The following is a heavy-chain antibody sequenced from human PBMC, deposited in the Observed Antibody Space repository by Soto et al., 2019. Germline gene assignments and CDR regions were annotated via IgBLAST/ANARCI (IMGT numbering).Heavy chain of an antibody. D-gene: IGHD5-12*01. CDR2: ISGSGGST. CDR3: AKYPTRGYSGYDPHYFDY. Sequence: GGSLRLSCAASGFTFSSYAMSWVRQAPGKGLEWVSAISGSGGSTYYADSLKGRFTISRDNSKNTLYLQMNSLRAEDTAVYYCAKYPTRGYSGYDPHYFDYWGQGTLVTVSS. J-gene: IGHJ4*02. V-gene: IGHV3-23*01. CDR1: GFTFSSYA.